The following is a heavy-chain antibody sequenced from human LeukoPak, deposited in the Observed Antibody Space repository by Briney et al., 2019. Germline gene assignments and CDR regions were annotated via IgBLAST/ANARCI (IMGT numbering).Heavy chain of an antibody. V-gene: IGHV3-23*01. J-gene: IGHJ4*02. Sequence: PGGSLRLSCAASGFTFSSYAMSWVRQAPGKGLEWVSALTLSGTNTHYADSVKGRFTISRDVSENTLYLQMNTLRAEDTAVYYCAKDSPLRTSYHGYFAYWGQGTLVTVSS. CDR2: LTLSGTNT. CDR1: GFTFSSYA. D-gene: IGHD3-16*01. CDR3: AKDSPLRTSYHGYFAY.